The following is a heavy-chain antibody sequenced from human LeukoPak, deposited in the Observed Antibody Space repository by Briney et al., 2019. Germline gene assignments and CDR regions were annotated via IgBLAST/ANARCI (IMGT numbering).Heavy chain of an antibody. V-gene: IGHV3-21*01. CDR3: LLQMAYGELSDPDF. CDR1: GFTLSSLA. CDR2: SGTRSGTK. Sequence: GGSLRLSCAASGFTLSSLAMHWIRQAPGKGLEWVSSSGTRSGTKYYADSVMGRFTISRDSAMNSVSLQINSLRAEDTAVYYCLLQMAYGELSDPDFRGQGTLVTVSS. D-gene: IGHD3-16*02. J-gene: IGHJ4*02.